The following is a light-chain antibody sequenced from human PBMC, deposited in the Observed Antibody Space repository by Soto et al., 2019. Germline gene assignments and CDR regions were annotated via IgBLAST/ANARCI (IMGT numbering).Light chain of an antibody. CDR2: GAS. V-gene: IGKV3-20*01. CDR1: QSVSSNY. Sequence: EIVLTQSPGTLSLSPGERATLSCRASQSVSSNYLAWYQQKPGQAPRLLIHGASTRATGIPDRFSGSGSGTDFTLKISRVEAEDVGVYYCMQALQTQTFGQGTKVDIK. CDR3: MQALQTQT. J-gene: IGKJ1*01.